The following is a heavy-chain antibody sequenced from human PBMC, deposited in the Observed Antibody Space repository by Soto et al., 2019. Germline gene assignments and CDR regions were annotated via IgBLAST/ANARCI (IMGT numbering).Heavy chain of an antibody. CDR1: GGTFSSYA. V-gene: IGHV1-69*12. CDR3: ARDSPDYYGSGSYYKY. CDR2: IIPIFGTA. D-gene: IGHD3-10*01. Sequence: QVQLVQSGAEVKKPGSSVKVSCKASGGTFSSYAISWVRQAPGQGLEWMGGIIPIFGTANYAQKFQGRVTITADESXXTXXMELSSLXXXXXXVYYCARDSPDYYGSGSYYKYWGQGTLVTVSS. J-gene: IGHJ4*02.